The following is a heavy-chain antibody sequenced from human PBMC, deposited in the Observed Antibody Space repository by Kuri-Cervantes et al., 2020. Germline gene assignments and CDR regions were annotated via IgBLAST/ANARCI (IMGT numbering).Heavy chain of an antibody. D-gene: IGHD4-23*01. Sequence: GESLKISCAASGFTFSDYYMSWIRQAPGKGLEWVSYISSSGSTIYYADSVKGRFTISRDNAKNSLYLQMNSLRAEDTAVYYCAREGYGGIPDAFDIWGQGTTVTVSS. J-gene: IGHJ3*02. CDR2: ISSSGSTI. CDR1: GFTFSDYY. V-gene: IGHV3-11*01. CDR3: AREGYGGIPDAFDI.